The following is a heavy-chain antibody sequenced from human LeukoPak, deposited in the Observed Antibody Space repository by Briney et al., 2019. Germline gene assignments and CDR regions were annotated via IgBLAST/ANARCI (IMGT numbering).Heavy chain of an antibody. CDR1: GGSISGGGYY. Sequence: ETSETLSLTCNVSGGSISGGGYYWGWIRQPPGEGLEWIGSIYYSGSTYYNPSLKSRLTISVDTSKNQFSLKLSSVTAADTAVYYCARDNIAAGPEAFDIWGQGTMVTVSS. CDR2: IYYSGST. D-gene: IGHD6-13*01. CDR3: ARDNIAAGPEAFDI. J-gene: IGHJ3*02. V-gene: IGHV4-39*02.